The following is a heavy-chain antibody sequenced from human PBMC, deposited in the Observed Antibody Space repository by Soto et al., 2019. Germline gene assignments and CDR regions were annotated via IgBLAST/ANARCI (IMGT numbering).Heavy chain of an antibody. Sequence: SETLSLTCTVSGGSISSYYWSWIRQPPGKGLEWIGYIYYSGSTNYNPSLKSRVTISADTSKNQFSLKLSSVTAADTAVYYCARDGSYYGMDVWGQGTTVTVSS. J-gene: IGHJ6*02. V-gene: IGHV4-59*01. D-gene: IGHD1-26*01. CDR2: IYYSGST. CDR1: GGSISSYY. CDR3: ARDGSYYGMDV.